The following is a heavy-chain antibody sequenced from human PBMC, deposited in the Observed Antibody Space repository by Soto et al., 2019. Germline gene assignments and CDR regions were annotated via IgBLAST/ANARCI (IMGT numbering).Heavy chain of an antibody. D-gene: IGHD4-17*01. CDR3: ARSPAYGDYANLDT. CDR1: GDSVSKYY. V-gene: IGHV4-4*07. Sequence: SDTLSLIPTVSGDSVSKYYWNWIRQPAGKGLEWIGRIHSTRSPNYNPSLKSRVTMSVDTSKNQFSLKLNLTSVTAADTAVYYCARSPAYGDYANLDTWGQGTLVTGSA. J-gene: IGHJ5*02. CDR2: IHSTRSP.